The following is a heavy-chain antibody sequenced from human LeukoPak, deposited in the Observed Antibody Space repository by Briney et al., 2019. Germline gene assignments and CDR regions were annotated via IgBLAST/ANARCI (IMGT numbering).Heavy chain of an antibody. J-gene: IGHJ4*02. Sequence: GGSLRLSCETAGFTGSSYVMHWVRRTPGKGLVWVSRISHDGCISYADFVKGGFTISRDNAKNTLILQMNSLRAEDTAVYYCARDWVYKIDYWGRGTLVTVSS. CDR2: ISHDGCI. CDR1: GFTGSSYV. V-gene: IGHV3-74*01. CDR3: ARDWVYKIDY. D-gene: IGHD5-24*01.